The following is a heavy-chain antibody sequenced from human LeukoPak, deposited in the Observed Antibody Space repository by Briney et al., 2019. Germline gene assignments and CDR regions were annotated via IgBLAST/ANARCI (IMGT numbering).Heavy chain of an antibody. J-gene: IGHJ5*02. D-gene: IGHD1-26*01. V-gene: IGHV1-24*01. CDR1: GYTLTELS. Sequence: ASVKVSCTVSGYTLTELSMHWVRQAPGKGLEWMGGFDPGDGETIYAQKLQGRVTMTTDTSTSTAYMELRSLRSDDTAVYYCARQPPDGSYRWFDPWGQGTLVTVSS. CDR3: ARQPPDGSYRWFDP. CDR2: FDPGDGET.